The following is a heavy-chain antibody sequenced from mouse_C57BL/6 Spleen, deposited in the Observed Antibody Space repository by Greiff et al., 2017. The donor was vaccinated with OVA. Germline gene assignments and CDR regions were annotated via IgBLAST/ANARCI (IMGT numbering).Heavy chain of an antibody. Sequence: QVQLQQSGPELVKPGASVKLSCKASGYTFTSYDINWVKQRPGQGLEWIGWIYPRDGSTKYNEKFKGKATLTVDTSYSTAYMELHSLTSEDSAVYFGARECVVGRAWFAYWGQGTLVTVSS. CDR3: ARECVVGRAWFAY. CDR2: IYPRDGST. D-gene: IGHD1-1*01. J-gene: IGHJ3*01. V-gene: IGHV1-85*01. CDR1: GYTFTSYD.